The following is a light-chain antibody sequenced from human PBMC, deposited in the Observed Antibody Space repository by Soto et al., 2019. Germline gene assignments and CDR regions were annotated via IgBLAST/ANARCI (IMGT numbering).Light chain of an antibody. CDR1: QSISRN. CDR2: GAS. V-gene: IGKV3-15*01. Sequence: EIVMTQSPATLSVSPGEGATLSCRASQSISRNLAWYQQKPGQAPRLLIYGASARVTGIPARFSGSGSGTDLTLTISSLQSEDFAVYYCQQYNNWPFTFGPGTKVDI. J-gene: IGKJ3*01. CDR3: QQYNNWPFT.